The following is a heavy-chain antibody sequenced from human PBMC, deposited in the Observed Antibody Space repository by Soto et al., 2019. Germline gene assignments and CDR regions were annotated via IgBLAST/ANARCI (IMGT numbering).Heavy chain of an antibody. V-gene: IGHV3-30-3*01. Sequence: QVQLVESGGGVVQPGRSLRLSCAASGFTFSSYAMHWVRQAPGKGLEWVAVISYDGSNKYYEDSVKGRFTISRDNSKNTLYLQMNSLRAEDSAVYYCARYGIAARFYSYYGMDVWGQGTTVTVSS. D-gene: IGHD6-6*01. CDR2: ISYDGSNK. CDR3: ARYGIAARFYSYYGMDV. CDR1: GFTFSSYA. J-gene: IGHJ6*02.